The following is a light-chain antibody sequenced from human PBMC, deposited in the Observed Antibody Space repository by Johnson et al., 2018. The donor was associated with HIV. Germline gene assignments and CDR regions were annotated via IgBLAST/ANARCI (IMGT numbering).Light chain of an antibody. CDR3: GTWDTSLGAVYV. J-gene: IGLJ1*01. Sequence: HSVLTQPPSVSAAPGQKVTISCSGSSSNIGNNYVSWYQQLPGTAPKLLIYEDNKRPSGIPDRFSGSKSGTSATLAITGLHTGDEADYYCGTWDTSLGAVYVFGTGTKVTVL. CDR2: EDN. CDR1: SSNIGNNY. V-gene: IGLV1-51*02.